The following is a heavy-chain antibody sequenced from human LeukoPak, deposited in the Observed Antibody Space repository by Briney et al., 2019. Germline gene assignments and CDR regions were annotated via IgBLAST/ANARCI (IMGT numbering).Heavy chain of an antibody. Sequence: GGSLRLSCAASGFTFSSYDMHWVRQATGKGLEWVSAIGTAGDTYYPGSVKGRFTISRENAKNSLYLQMNSLRAGDTAVYYCARGVYGSGSYGADYWGQGTLVTVSS. CDR3: ARGVYGSGSYGADY. J-gene: IGHJ4*02. D-gene: IGHD3-10*01. V-gene: IGHV3-13*01. CDR2: IGTAGDT. CDR1: GFTFSSYD.